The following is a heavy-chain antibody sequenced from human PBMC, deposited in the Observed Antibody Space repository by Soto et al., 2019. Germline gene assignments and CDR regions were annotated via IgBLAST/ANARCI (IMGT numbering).Heavy chain of an antibody. CDR3: AGNGPYYFDY. D-gene: IGHD2-8*01. Sequence: PGGSLRLSCAASGFTFSSYWMSWVRQAPGKGLEWVANIKQDGSEKYYVDSVKGRFTISRDNAKSSPYLQMNSLRAEDTAVYYCAGNGPYYFDYWGQGTLVTVSS. CDR2: IKQDGSEK. CDR1: GFTFSSYW. V-gene: IGHV3-7*01. J-gene: IGHJ4*02.